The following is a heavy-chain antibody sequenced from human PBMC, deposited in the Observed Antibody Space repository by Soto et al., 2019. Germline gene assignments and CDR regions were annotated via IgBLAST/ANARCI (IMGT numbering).Heavy chain of an antibody. V-gene: IGHV4-59*01. CDR2: IYYSGST. CDR1: GGSISSYY. D-gene: IGHD2-21*01. Sequence: SETLSLTCTVSGGSISSYYWSWIRQPPGKGLEWIGYIYYSGSTNYNPSLKSRVTISVDTSKNQFSLKLTSVNTADTAIYYCTRGGDPYKTGHWGQGTLVT. J-gene: IGHJ4*02. CDR3: TRGGDPYKTGH.